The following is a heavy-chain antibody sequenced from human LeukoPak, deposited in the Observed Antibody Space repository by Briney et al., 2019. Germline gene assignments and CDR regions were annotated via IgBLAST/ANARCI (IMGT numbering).Heavy chain of an antibody. D-gene: IGHD2-2*01. CDR2: ISYDGSKT. Sequence: GRSLRLSCAVSGFTFSSFAVHWVRQAPGKGLEWVAVISYDGSKTYYADSVKGRFTISRDNAKNSLYLQMNSLRAEDTAVYYCARDPPSRREVVPAGNWFDPWGQGTLVTVSS. CDR3: ARDPPSRREVVPAGNWFDP. V-gene: IGHV3-30-3*01. CDR1: GFTFSSFA. J-gene: IGHJ5*02.